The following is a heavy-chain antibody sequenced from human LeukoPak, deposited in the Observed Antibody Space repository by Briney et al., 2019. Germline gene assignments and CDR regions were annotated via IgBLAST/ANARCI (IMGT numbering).Heavy chain of an antibody. D-gene: IGHD1-26*01. CDR2: INQDESEK. CDR3: ARPSLNSGSYFDY. J-gene: IGHJ4*02. Sequence: GSLRLSCAASGFTFSTYWMGWVRQTPEKGLEWVANINQDESEKKYVDSVKGRFTISRDNARNSLSLQMNSLRAEDTAVYYCARPSLNSGSYFDYWGQGTLVTVSS. V-gene: IGHV3-7*01. CDR1: GFTFSTYW.